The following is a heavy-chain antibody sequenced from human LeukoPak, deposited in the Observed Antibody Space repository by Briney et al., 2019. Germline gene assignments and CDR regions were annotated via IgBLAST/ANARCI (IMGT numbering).Heavy chain of an antibody. Sequence: SGPTLFNPTPTLTLTCTFSGFSLRTRGEGVGWIRQPPGKALEWLSLIYWDDDKRYSPSLKSRLTITKDTSKNQVVLTMANMDPVDTATYYCAHSPTWGTTGTTFDYWGQGTLVTVSS. D-gene: IGHD1-1*01. V-gene: IGHV2-5*02. CDR3: AHSPTWGTTGTTFDY. CDR2: IYWDDDK. CDR1: GFSLRTRGEG. J-gene: IGHJ4*02.